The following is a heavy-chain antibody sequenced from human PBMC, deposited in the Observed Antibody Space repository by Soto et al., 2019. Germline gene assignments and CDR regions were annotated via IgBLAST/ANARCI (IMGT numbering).Heavy chain of an antibody. CDR3: ARESRAIAAAGDFDP. V-gene: IGHV1-18*01. CDR1: GYTFTSYG. CDR2: ISAYNGNT. J-gene: IGHJ5*02. D-gene: IGHD6-13*01. Sequence: QVQLVQSGAEVKKPGASVKVSCKASGYTFTSYGISWVRQAPGQGLEWMGWISAYNGNTNYAQKLQGRVTMTTDTSTNTAYMEVRSLRSDDTAVYYCARESRAIAAAGDFDPWGQGPLVTVSS.